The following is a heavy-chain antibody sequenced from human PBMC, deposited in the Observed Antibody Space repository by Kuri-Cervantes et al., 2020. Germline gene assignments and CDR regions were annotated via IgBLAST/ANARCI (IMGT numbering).Heavy chain of an antibody. D-gene: IGHD2-15*01. J-gene: IGHJ6*04. Sequence: ASVKVSCKASGYTFTSYAMHWVRQAPGQRLEWMGWINAGNGNTKYSQKFQGRVTMTRDTSITTAYLEVDRLRMDDTAVYFCASACSRGSCYGEMDVWGKGTTVTVSS. CDR1: GYTFTSYA. CDR3: ASACSRGSCYGEMDV. CDR2: INAGNGNT. V-gene: IGHV1-3*01.